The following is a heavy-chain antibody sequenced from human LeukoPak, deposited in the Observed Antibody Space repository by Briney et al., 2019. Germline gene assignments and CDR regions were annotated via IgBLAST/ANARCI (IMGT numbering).Heavy chain of an antibody. Sequence: PSETLSLTCTVSGGSISSYYWSWIRQPPGKGLEWVANIKQDGSEKYYVDSVKGRFTISRDNSKNSLYLQMSRLRAEDTAIYYCARDSPYSARGQPTDYWGQGTLVTVSS. J-gene: IGHJ4*02. V-gene: IGHV3-7*01. CDR3: ARDSPYSARGQPTDY. CDR2: IKQDGSEK. D-gene: IGHD3-10*01. CDR1: GGSISSYY.